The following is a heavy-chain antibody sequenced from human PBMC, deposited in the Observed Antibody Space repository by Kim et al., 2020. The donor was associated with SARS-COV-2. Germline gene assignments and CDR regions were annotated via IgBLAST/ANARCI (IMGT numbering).Heavy chain of an antibody. D-gene: IGHD5-18*01. CDR1: GFTFDDYA. Sequence: GGSLRLSCAASGFTFDDYAMPWVRQAPGKGLEWVSLISGDGGSTYYADPVKGRFTISRDNSKNSLYLQMNSLRTEDTALYYCAKVRTTLRYRYGDGMDVWSQGTTVTVSS. CDR3: AKVRTTLRYRYGDGMDV. CDR2: ISGDGGST. J-gene: IGHJ6*02. V-gene: IGHV3-43*02.